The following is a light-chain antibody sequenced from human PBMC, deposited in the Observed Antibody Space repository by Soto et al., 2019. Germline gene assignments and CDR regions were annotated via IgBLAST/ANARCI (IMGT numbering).Light chain of an antibody. V-gene: IGLV1-40*01. J-gene: IGLJ3*02. CDR1: SSNIGAGYD. Sequence: QSVLTQPPSVSGAPGQRVTISCTGSSSNIGAGYDVHWYQQHPGTAPKLLIYAHTNRPSGVPDRFSASTSGTSASLAITGLQAEDEADYYCQSYDSTLSGSRVFGGGTKLTVL. CDR2: AHT. CDR3: QSYDSTLSGSRV.